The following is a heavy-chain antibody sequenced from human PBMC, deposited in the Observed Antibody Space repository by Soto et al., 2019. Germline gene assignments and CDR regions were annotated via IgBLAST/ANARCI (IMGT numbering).Heavy chain of an antibody. CDR1: GGSVSSGSYY. CDR3: ARGVRSSSWYSVNWFDP. CDR2: IYYSGST. V-gene: IGHV4-61*01. Sequence: SETLSLTCTVSGGSVSSGSYYWSWIRQPPGKGLEWIGYIYYSGSTNYNPSLKSRVTISVDTSKNQFSLKLSSVTAADTAVYYCARGVRSSSWYSVNWFDPWGQGTLVTVSS. J-gene: IGHJ5*02. D-gene: IGHD6-13*01.